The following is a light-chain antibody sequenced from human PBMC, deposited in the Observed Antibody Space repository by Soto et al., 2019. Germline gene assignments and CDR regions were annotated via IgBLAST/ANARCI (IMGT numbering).Light chain of an antibody. CDR3: QLYGVSPL. J-gene: IGKJ5*01. Sequence: DIVFTQSPGILSLSPVEGATLSCKTSQSSGSNFLAWYQHKPGQAPRLLIYASSNRATDIPDRFSGSASGTDFSLTINRLEPEDFAVYYCQLYGVSPLFGQGTRLEIK. CDR1: QSSGSNF. CDR2: ASS. V-gene: IGKV3-20*01.